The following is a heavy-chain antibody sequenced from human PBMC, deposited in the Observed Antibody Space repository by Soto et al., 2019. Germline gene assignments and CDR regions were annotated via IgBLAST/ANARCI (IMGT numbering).Heavy chain of an antibody. CDR2: VYWDDDK. CDR1: GFSLSTSEVG. Sequence: QITLKESGPAVVKPAQTLTLTCTFSGFSLSTSEVGVGWVRQPPGKALEWLAVVYWDDDKRYSPVLKNRLTVTKDTSRNQVFLTMTTMDAQDTATYYCARLTDRDIVFDYWGQGHLVTVSS. CDR3: ARLTDRDIVFDY. V-gene: IGHV2-5*02. J-gene: IGHJ4*02. D-gene: IGHD2-15*01.